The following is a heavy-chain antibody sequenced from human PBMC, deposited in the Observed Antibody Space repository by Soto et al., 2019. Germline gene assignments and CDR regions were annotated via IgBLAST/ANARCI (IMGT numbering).Heavy chain of an antibody. CDR2: ISSDGGST. D-gene: IGHD3-16*01. Sequence: PGGSLRLSCSASGFTFSSYAMHWVRQAPGKGLEYVSAISSDGGSTYYADSVKGRFTISRDNSKNTLYPQMSSLRAEDTAVYYCVKGFGNYVWGYFDYWGQGTLVTVSS. CDR3: VKGFGNYVWGYFDY. CDR1: GFTFSSYA. V-gene: IGHV3-64D*06. J-gene: IGHJ4*02.